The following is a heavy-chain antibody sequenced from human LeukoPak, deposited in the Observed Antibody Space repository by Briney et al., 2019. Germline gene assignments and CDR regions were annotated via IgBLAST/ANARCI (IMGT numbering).Heavy chain of an antibody. V-gene: IGHV3-53*01. J-gene: IGHJ4*02. CDR3: ATEMRAMVSAYDY. D-gene: IGHD5-18*01. CDR1: GFTVSSNY. Sequence: PGGSLRLSCAASGFTVSSNYMSWVRQAPGKGLEWVSVIYSGGSTYYADSVKGRFTISGDNSKNTLYLQMNSLRAEDTAVYYCATEMRAMVSAYDYWGQGTLVTVSS. CDR2: IYSGGST.